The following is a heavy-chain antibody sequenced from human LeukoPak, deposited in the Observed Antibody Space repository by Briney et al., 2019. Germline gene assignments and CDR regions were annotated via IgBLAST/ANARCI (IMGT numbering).Heavy chain of an antibody. Sequence: PSQTLSLTCTVSGGSISSGGYYWSWIRQPPGKGLEWIGYIYHSGSTYYNPSLKSRVTISVDRSKSQFSLKLSSVTAADTAVYYCARGGGGYLPFDYWGQGTLVTVSS. V-gene: IGHV4-30-2*01. CDR2: IYHSGST. D-gene: IGHD3-22*01. CDR3: ARGGGGYLPFDY. CDR1: GGSISSGGYY. J-gene: IGHJ4*02.